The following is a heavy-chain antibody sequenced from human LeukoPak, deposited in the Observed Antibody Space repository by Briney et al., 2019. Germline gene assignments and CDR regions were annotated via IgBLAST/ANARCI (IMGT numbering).Heavy chain of an antibody. D-gene: IGHD1-26*01. CDR3: TRDRGTYNWLDP. V-gene: IGHV3-73*01. Sequence: GGSLKLSCAASGFTLSDSAIHWVRQASGKGLEWVGLIDRPAKSYATAYGASVGGRFTISRDDSKNTAYLQMDSLKTEDMALYYCTRDRGTYNWLDPWGQGTLVTVSS. CDR2: IDRPAKSYAT. J-gene: IGHJ5*02. CDR1: GFTLSDSA.